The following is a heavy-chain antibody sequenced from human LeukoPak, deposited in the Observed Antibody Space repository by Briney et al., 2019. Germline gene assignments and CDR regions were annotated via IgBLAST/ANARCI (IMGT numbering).Heavy chain of an antibody. J-gene: IGHJ5*02. Sequence: SETLSLTCTVSGGSISSYYWSWIRQPPGKGLECIGYIYYSGSTNYNPSLKSRVTISVDTSKNQFSLKLSSVTAADTAVYYCARSGIAAAGTDNWFDPWGQGTLVTASS. V-gene: IGHV4-59*08. CDR2: IYYSGST. D-gene: IGHD6-13*01. CDR1: GGSISSYY. CDR3: ARSGIAAAGTDNWFDP.